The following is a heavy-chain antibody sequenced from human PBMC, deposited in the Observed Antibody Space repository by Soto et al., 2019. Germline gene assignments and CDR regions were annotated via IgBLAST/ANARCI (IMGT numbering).Heavy chain of an antibody. V-gene: IGHV2-5*02. CDR1: GFSLSTSGVG. J-gene: IGHJ4*02. D-gene: IGHD2-15*01. CDR2: IYWDDDK. Sequence: QITLKESGPPLVQPTQTLTLTCTFSGFSLSTSGVGVGWIRQPPGKALEWLALIYWDDDKRYSPSLKSRLTKPNDNTNNPMVLTMTNMDPVHTARYYCAHSGSSGRSCYPPREFDYWCQGTLVTVS. CDR3: AHSGSSGRSCYPPREFDY.